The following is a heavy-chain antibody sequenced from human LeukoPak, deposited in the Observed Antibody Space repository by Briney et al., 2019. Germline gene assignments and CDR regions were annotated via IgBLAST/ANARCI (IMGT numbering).Heavy chain of an antibody. V-gene: IGHV4-39*07. CDR3: ASGGAHAFDI. CDR2: IYYSGST. CDR1: GGSISSSNYY. D-gene: IGHD2-15*01. J-gene: IGHJ3*02. Sequence: PSETLSLTCSVSGGSISSSNYYWGWIRQPPGKGLEWIGSIYYSGSTNYNPSLKSRVTISVDTSKNQFSLKLSSVTAADTAVYYCASGGAHAFDIWGQGTMVTVSS.